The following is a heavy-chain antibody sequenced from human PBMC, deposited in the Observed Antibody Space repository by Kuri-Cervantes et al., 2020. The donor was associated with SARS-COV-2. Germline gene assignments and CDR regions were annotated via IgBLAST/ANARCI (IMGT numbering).Heavy chain of an antibody. CDR3: AREARGVGSAFDI. J-gene: IGHJ3*02. CDR2: IYTSGST. Sequence: SETLSLTCTVSGGSISSGSYYWSWIRQPAGKGLEWIGYIYTSGSTNYNPSLKSRVTISVDTSKNHFSLKLSSVTAADTAVYYCAREARGVGSAFDIWGQGTMVTVSS. D-gene: IGHD1-26*01. CDR1: GGSISSGSYY. V-gene: IGHV4-61*09.